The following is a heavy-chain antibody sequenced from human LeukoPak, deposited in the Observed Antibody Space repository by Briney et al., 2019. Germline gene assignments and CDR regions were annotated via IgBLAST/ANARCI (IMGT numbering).Heavy chain of an antibody. CDR2: ISSSSSTI. CDR1: GFTFSSYS. CDR3: ARGSGSYYRTRDY. V-gene: IGHV3-48*02. J-gene: IGHJ4*02. Sequence: PGGTLRLSCAASGFTFSSYSLNWVRQAPGKGLEWVSYISSSSSTIYYADSVKGRFTISRDNAKNSLYLQMNSLTDEDTAVYYCARGSGSYYRTRDYWGQGTLVTVSS. D-gene: IGHD3-10*01.